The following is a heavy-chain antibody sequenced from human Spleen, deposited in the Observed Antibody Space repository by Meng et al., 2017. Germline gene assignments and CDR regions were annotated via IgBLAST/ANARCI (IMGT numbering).Heavy chain of an antibody. Sequence: QVQLQESGPGLVKPSETLSLTCTVSGGSISNYYWSWIRQPAGKGLEWIGRIYSSGSTNYNPSLKSRVTMSVDTSKNQFSLKLSSVTAADSAVYYCARGPTTMAHDFDYWGQGTLVTVSS. J-gene: IGHJ4*02. CDR2: IYSSGST. V-gene: IGHV4-4*07. CDR3: ARGPTTMAHDFDY. D-gene: IGHD4-11*01. CDR1: GGSISNYY.